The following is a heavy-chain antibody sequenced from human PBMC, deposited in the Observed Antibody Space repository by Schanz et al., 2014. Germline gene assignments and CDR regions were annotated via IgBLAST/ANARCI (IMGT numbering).Heavy chain of an antibody. J-gene: IGHJ4*02. D-gene: IGHD3-9*01. CDR1: GFTFSNYG. Sequence: GQLVESGGGVVQPGRSLRLSCEASGFTFSNYGMNWVRQAPEKGLEWVSYISSSSGTIYYADSVKGRFTISRDNAKNLLYLQMNSLRAEDTAVYYCAKDHAGSDILTALGNWGQGTLVTVSS. CDR2: ISSSSGTI. V-gene: IGHV3-48*01. CDR3: AKDHAGSDILTALGN.